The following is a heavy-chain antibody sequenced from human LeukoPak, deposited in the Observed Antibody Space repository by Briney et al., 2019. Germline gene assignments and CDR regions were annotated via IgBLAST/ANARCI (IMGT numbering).Heavy chain of an antibody. V-gene: IGHV4-59*01. J-gene: IGHJ4*02. CDR2: IYYSGGT. CDR1: GGSITSYY. D-gene: IGHD6-19*01. CDR3: AREAVAGWGTYYIGY. Sequence: SETLYLTCTVSGGSITSYYWSWIRQPPGQGLEWIGYIYYSGGTNNNPSLKSRDTISVDTSKNQRSLKLSSVTAADTAVYYCAREAVAGWGTYYIGYWGQGTLVTVYS.